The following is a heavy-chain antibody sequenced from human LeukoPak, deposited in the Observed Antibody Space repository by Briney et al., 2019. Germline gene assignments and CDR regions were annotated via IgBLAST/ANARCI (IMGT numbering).Heavy chain of an antibody. D-gene: IGHD3-10*01. CDR3: TVGSYYFDD. J-gene: IGHJ4*02. CDR2: INSDGSST. CDR1: GSTFRSSW. V-gene: IGHV3-74*01. Sequence: PGGSLRLSCAASGSTFRSSWMHWVRQAPGKGLVWVSRINSDGSSTSYADPVKGRFTISRDNAKNTLYLQVNSLRAEDTAVYYCTVGSYYFDDWGQGTLVTVSS.